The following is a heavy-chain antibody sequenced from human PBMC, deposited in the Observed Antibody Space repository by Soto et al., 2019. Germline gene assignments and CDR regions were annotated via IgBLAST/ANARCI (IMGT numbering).Heavy chain of an antibody. Sequence: GGSLRLSCAASGFTFSSYAMSWVRQAPGKGLEWVSTISGSGGSTYCADSVKGRFTISRDNSKNTLYLQMNSLRAEDTAVYYCAKHMGSRYIVVVVAASFDYWGQGALVTVSS. D-gene: IGHD2-15*01. CDR3: AKHMGSRYIVVVVAASFDY. CDR1: GFTFSSYA. V-gene: IGHV3-23*01. CDR2: ISGSGGST. J-gene: IGHJ4*02.